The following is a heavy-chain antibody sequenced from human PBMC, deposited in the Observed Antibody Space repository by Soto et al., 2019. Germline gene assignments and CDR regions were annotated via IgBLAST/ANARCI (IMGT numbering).Heavy chain of an antibody. CDR2: TYYRSKWYN. J-gene: IGHJ3*02. D-gene: IGHD1-1*01. Sequence: SQTLSLTCAISGDSVSSNSAAWNWIRQSPSRGLEWLGRTYYRSKWYNDYAVSVEGRVTINPDTSKNQFSLQLNSVTPEDTAVYYCARERRSYNWGNDAFDIWGQGTMVTVSS. CDR3: ARERRSYNWGNDAFDI. CDR1: GDSVSSNSAA. V-gene: IGHV6-1*01.